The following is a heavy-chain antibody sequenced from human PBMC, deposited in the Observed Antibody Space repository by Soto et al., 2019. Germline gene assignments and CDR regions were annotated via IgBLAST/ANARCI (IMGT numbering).Heavy chain of an antibody. CDR2: IYYSGST. D-gene: IGHD6-19*01. J-gene: IGHJ5*02. Sequence: SETLSLTCTVSGGSISSGGYYWSWIRQHPGKGLEWIGYIYYSGSTYYNPSLKSRVTISVDTSKNQFSLKLSSVTAADTAVYYCARVQQWRSYNWFDPWGQGTLVTVSS. V-gene: IGHV4-31*03. CDR3: ARVQQWRSYNWFDP. CDR1: GGSISSGGYY.